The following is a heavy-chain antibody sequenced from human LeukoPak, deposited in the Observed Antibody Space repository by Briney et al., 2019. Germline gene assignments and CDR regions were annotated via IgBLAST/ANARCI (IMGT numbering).Heavy chain of an antibody. CDR1: GFTFSSYS. V-gene: IGHV3-21*01. Sequence: PGGSLRLSCAASGFTFSSYSMNWVRQAPGKGLEWVSSISSSSSYIYYADSVKGRFTISRDNAKNSLYLQMNSLRAEDTAVYYCARVAGVTAIRGPFDYWGEGTLVTVSS. CDR2: ISSSSSYI. CDR3: ARVAGVTAIRGPFDY. D-gene: IGHD2-21*02. J-gene: IGHJ4*02.